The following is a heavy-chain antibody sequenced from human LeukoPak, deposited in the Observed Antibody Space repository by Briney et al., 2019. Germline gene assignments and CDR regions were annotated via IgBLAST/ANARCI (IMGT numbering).Heavy chain of an antibody. CDR1: GGSISSSYYY. CDR2: IYYSGST. D-gene: IGHD6-6*01. Sequence: PSETLSLTCTVSGGSISSSYYYWGWIRQPPGKGLEWIGSIYYSGSTYYNPSLKSRVTISVDTSKNQFSLKLRSVTAADTAVYYCARGGAARLHFQNWGQGTLVTVSS. V-gene: IGHV4-39*01. CDR3: ARGGAARLHFQN. J-gene: IGHJ1*01.